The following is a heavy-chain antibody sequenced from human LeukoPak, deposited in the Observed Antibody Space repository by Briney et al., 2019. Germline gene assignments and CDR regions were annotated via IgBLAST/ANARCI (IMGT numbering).Heavy chain of an antibody. V-gene: IGHV4-59*01. J-gene: IGHJ6*04. CDR1: GGSISSYY. Sequence: SETPSLTCTVSGGSISSYYWSWIRQPPGQGLEWIGYIYYSGSTNYNPSLKSRVTISVDTSKNQFSLKLSSVTAADTAVYYCARVASRISGYYYGMDVWGKGTTVTVSS. CDR3: ARVASRISGYYYGMDV. CDR2: IYYSGST. D-gene: IGHD2-15*01.